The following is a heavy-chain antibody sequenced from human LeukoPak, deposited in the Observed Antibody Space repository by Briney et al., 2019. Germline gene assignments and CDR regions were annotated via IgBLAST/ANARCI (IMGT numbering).Heavy chain of an antibody. CDR1: GGTSSSSP. CDR3: ATENGNVTMVTNFAY. V-gene: IGHV1-69*04. CDR2: IIPMLAIA. D-gene: IGHD4-17*01. J-gene: IGHJ4*02. Sequence: ASVKVSCKASGGTSSSSPITWVRQAPGQGLEWMGRIIPMLAIANYAPKFQGRVTITADKSTTTAYMELNSLRSEDTAVYYCATENGNVTMVTNFAYWGQGTLVTVSS.